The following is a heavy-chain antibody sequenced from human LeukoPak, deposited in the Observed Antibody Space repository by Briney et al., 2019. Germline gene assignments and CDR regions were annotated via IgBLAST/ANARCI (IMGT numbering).Heavy chain of an antibody. J-gene: IGHJ6*02. V-gene: IGHV3-7*02. CDR2: IKRDGSDK. CDR3: TRVQAGRSGLMDV. Sequence: GGSLRLSCEASGFTFGTYWMSWFRQAPGKGLEWVANIKRDGSDKHYTDSVEGRFTISRDNAKNTLYLQMNSLRAEDTALYYCTRVQAGRSGLMDVWGRGTTVTVSS. D-gene: IGHD2-8*02. CDR1: GFTFGTYW.